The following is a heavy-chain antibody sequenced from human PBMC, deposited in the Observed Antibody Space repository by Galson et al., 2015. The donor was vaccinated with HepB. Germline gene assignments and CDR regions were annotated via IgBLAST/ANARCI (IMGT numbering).Heavy chain of an antibody. CDR3: ATRPPITGTTYNWFDP. J-gene: IGHJ5*02. CDR2: FDPEDGET. Sequence: SVKVSCKVSGYTLTELSMHWVRQAPGKGLEWMGGFDPEDGETIYAQKFQGRVTMTEDTSTETAYMELSSLRSEDTAVYYCATRPPITGTTYNWFDPWGQGTLVTVSS. CDR1: GYTLTELS. V-gene: IGHV1-24*01. D-gene: IGHD1-7*01.